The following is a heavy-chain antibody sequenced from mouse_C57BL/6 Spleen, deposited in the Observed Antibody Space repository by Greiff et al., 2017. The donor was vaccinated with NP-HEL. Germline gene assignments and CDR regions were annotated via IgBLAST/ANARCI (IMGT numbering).Heavy chain of an antibody. Sequence: QVHVKQPGAELVRPGSSVKLSCKASGYTFTSYWMHWVKQRPIQGLEWIGNIDPSDSETHYNQKFKDKATLTVDKSSSTAYMQLSSLTSEDSAVYYCAREGDYYGSSYLDYWGQGTTLTVSS. CDR3: AREGDYYGSSYLDY. J-gene: IGHJ2*01. V-gene: IGHV1-52*01. CDR2: IDPSDSET. CDR1: GYTFTSYW. D-gene: IGHD1-1*01.